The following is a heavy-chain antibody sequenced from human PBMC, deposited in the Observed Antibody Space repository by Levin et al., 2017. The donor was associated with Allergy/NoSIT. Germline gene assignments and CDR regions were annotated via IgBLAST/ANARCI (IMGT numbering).Heavy chain of an antibody. CDR2: IIPIIGRA. CDR3: ARSREFSDSSSWYFDL. D-gene: IGHD6-6*01. CDR1: GGTFGRCA. V-gene: IGHV1-69*11. J-gene: IGHJ2*01. Sequence: SVKVSCKASGGTFGRCALSWVRQAPGQGLEWLGRIIPIIGRANYPQKFQGRVRINADESTNTAYMELSSLRSEDTAVYYCARSREFSDSSSWYFDLWGRGTLVSVSS.